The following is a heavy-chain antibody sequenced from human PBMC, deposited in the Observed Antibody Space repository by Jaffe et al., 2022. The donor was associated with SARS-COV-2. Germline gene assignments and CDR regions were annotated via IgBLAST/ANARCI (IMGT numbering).Heavy chain of an antibody. CDR2: ISGSGGST. CDR3: AKDQNFGRERYSTGLVDY. D-gene: IGHD1-1*01. CDR1: GFTFSSYA. V-gene: IGHV3-23*01. J-gene: IGHJ4*02. Sequence: EVQLLESGGGLVQPGGSLRLSCAASGFTFSSYAMSWVRQAPGKGLEWVSAISGSGGSTYYADSVKGRFTISRDNSKNTLYLQMNSLRAEDTAVYYCAKDQNFGRERYSTGLVDYWGQGTLVTVSS.